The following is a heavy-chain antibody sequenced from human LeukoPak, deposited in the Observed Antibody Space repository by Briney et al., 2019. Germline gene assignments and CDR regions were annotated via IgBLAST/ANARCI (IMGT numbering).Heavy chain of an antibody. CDR3: ARASGYCSSTSCYRYYYYMDV. V-gene: IGHV1-69*05. J-gene: IGHJ6*03. D-gene: IGHD2-2*01. CDR1: GGTFSSYA. CDR2: IIPIFGTA. Sequence: SVKVSCKASGGTFSSYAISWVRQAPGQGLEWMGGIIPIFGTANYAQKFQGRVTITTDESTSTAYMELSSLRSEDTAVYYCARASGYCSSTSCYRYYYYMDVWGKGTTVTVSS.